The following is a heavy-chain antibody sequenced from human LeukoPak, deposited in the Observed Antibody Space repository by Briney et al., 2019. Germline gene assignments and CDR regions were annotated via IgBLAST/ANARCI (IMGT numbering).Heavy chain of an antibody. V-gene: IGHV3-21*01. J-gene: IGHJ3*01. D-gene: IGHD3-10*01. Sequence: PGGSLRLSCRGSGLTFSRESMNWVRQAPGKGLEWVSSFVSGGSDTYYADSVKGRFTMSRDNAENSLYLQMNNLRGEDTAVYYCAPTMVRGVRDAFDVWGQGTLVAVS. CDR3: APTMVRGVRDAFDV. CDR2: FVSGGSDT. CDR1: GLTFSRES.